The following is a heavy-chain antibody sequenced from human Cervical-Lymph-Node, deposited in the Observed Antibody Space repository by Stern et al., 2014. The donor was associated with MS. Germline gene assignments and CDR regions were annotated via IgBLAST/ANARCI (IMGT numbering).Heavy chain of an antibody. D-gene: IGHD3-16*01. Sequence: EVQLVESGGNLVQPGGSLRLSCAASGFTVSNNYMSWVRQAPGKGLEGVSIVYSGGVTRYADSVKGRFSISRDNAKNTLYLEMNSLRAEDTAVYYCTKDTFGPEDYWGQGVSVTVSS. V-gene: IGHV3-66*01. J-gene: IGHJ4*02. CDR2: VYSGGVT. CDR1: GFTVSNNY. CDR3: TKDTFGPEDY.